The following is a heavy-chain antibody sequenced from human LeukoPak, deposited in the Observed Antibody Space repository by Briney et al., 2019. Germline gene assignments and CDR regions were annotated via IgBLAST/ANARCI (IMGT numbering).Heavy chain of an antibody. CDR3: ARSATHSWFDP. CDR1: GGSISSYF. D-gene: IGHD2-15*01. CDR2: IYYSGST. V-gene: IGHV4-59*01. Sequence: SETLSLTCTVSGGSISSYFWSWIRQPPGKGLEWIWYIYYSGSTNYNPSLKSRVTISVDTSKNQFSLKLNSVTAADTAVYYCARSATHSWFDPWGQGTLVTVSS. J-gene: IGHJ5*02.